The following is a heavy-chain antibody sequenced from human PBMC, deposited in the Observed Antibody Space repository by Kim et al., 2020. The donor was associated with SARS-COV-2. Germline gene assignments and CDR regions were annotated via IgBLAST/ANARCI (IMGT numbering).Heavy chain of an antibody. J-gene: IGHJ4*02. CDR3: AKELRFLEWLLPAFDY. CDR2: ISGSGGST. V-gene: IGHV3-23*01. D-gene: IGHD3-3*01. Sequence: GGSLRLSCAASGFTFSSYAMSWVRQAPGKGLEWVSAISGSGGSTYYADSVKGRFTISRDNSKNTLYLQMNSLRAEDTAVYYCAKELRFLEWLLPAFDYWGQGTLVTVSS. CDR1: GFTFSSYA.